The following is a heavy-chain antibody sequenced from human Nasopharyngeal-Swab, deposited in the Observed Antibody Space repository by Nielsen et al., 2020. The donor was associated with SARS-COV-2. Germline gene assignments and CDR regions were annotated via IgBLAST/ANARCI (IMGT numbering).Heavy chain of an antibody. D-gene: IGHD6-19*01. J-gene: IGHJ5*02. CDR1: GDSVSSNSAA. CDR2: TYYRSKWYN. Sequence: SCAISGDSVSSNSAAWNWIRQSPSRGLEWLGRTYYRSKWYNDYAVSVKSRITINPDTSKNQFSLQLNSVTPEDTAVYYCARSSPERIAVAFFWFDPWGQGTLVTVSS. CDR3: ARSSPERIAVAFFWFDP. V-gene: IGHV6-1*01.